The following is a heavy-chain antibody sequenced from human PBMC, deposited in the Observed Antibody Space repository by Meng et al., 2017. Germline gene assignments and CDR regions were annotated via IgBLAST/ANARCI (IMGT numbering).Heavy chain of an antibody. J-gene: IGHJ4*02. V-gene: IGHV3-53*02. Sequence: VVTGGDLLKPGGTLQLSCAASGFTVSSNYMSWVRQAPGKGLELVSVIYSGGSTYYADSVKGRFTISRDNSKNTLYLQMNSLRAEDTAVYYCARGGSYYSYWGQGTLVTVSS. D-gene: IGHD1-26*01. CDR3: ARGGSYYSY. CDR1: GFTVSSNY. CDR2: IYSGGST.